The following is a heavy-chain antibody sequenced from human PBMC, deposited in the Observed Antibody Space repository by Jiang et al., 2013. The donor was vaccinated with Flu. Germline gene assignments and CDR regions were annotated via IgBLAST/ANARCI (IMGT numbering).Heavy chain of an antibody. J-gene: IGHJ4*02. V-gene: IGHV3-30*18. CDR1: GFTFSSYG. CDR2: ISYDGSNK. D-gene: IGHD4-17*01. CDR3: AKRGVEGDYGDYGVLDY. Sequence: VQLLESGGGVVQPGRSLRLSCATSGFTFSSYGMHWVRQAPGKGLEWVAVISYDGSNKYYADSVKGRFTISRDNSKNTLYLQMNSLRAEDTAVYYCAKRGVEGDYGDYGVLDYWGQGTLVTVSS.